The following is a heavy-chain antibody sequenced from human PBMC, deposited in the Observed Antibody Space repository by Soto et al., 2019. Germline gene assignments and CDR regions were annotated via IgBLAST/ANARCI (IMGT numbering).Heavy chain of an antibody. CDR2: IWYDGSNK. Sequence: PGGSLRLSCAASGFTFSSYGMHWVRQAPGKGLEWVAVIWYDGSNKYYADSVKGRFTISRDNSKNTLYLQMNSLRAEDTAVYYRARVALAYYYYGMDVWGQGTTVTVS. CDR3: ARVALAYYYYGMDV. CDR1: GFTFSSYG. D-gene: IGHD3-3*02. V-gene: IGHV3-33*01. J-gene: IGHJ6*02.